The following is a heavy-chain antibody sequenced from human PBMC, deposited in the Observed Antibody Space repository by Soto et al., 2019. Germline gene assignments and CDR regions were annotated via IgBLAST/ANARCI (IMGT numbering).Heavy chain of an antibody. CDR3: ARGQVVAAQH. D-gene: IGHD2-15*01. J-gene: IGHJ4*02. CDR1: GGSISSGGYS. CDR2: IYHSGST. Sequence: QLQLQESGSGLVKPSQTLSLTCAVSGGSISSGGYSWSWIRQPPGKGLEWIGYIYHSGSTYYNPSLKRRVTISVAMSKNQFSLKLSSVTAADTAGYYCARGQVVAAQHWGQGTLVTVSS. V-gene: IGHV4-30-2*01.